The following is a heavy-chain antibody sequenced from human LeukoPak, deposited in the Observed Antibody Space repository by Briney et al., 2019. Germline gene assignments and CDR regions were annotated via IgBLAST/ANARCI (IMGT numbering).Heavy chain of an antibody. Sequence: ASVKVSCKASGYTCTGYYMHWVRQAPGQALEWMGWINPNSGGTNYAQKFQGRVTMTRDTSISTAYMELSRLRSDDTAVYYCARDLEAYCGGDCSYYYYMDVWGKGTTVTVSS. J-gene: IGHJ6*03. CDR3: ARDLEAYCGGDCSYYYYMDV. CDR2: INPNSGGT. V-gene: IGHV1-2*02. CDR1: GYTCTGYY. D-gene: IGHD2-21*01.